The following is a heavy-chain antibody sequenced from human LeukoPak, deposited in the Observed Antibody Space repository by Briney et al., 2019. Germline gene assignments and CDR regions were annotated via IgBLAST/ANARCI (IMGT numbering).Heavy chain of an antibody. V-gene: IGHV3-23*01. Sequence: GGSLRLSCAASGFTFSSYAMSWVRQAPGKGLEWVSAISGSGGSTYYADSVKGRFTISRDNSKNTLYLQMNSLRAEDTAVYYCAKAAYCGGDCYSYYFDYWGQGTLVTVSS. CDR2: ISGSGGST. CDR1: GFTFSSYA. J-gene: IGHJ4*02. CDR3: AKAAYCGGDCYSYYFDY. D-gene: IGHD2-21*02.